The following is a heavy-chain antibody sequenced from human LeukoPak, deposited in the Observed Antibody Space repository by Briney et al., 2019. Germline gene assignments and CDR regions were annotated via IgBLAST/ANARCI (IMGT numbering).Heavy chain of an antibody. CDR2: VGDGGRDT. J-gene: IGHJ4*02. Sequence: GGSLRLSCAASGFSFSTCAMSWVRQAPGKGLDWVSTVGDGGRDTHYADSVKGRFTISRDDSNNTLYLQMNSLRADDTAVYYCAEAVYGDYGRSHYRGQGNLVTVSS. D-gene: IGHD4-17*01. V-gene: IGHV3-23*01. CDR3: AEAVYGDYGRSHY. CDR1: GFSFSTCA.